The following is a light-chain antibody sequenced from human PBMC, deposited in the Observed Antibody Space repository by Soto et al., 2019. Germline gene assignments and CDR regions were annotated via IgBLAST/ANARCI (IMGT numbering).Light chain of an antibody. J-gene: IGKJ1*01. Sequence: DIQMTQSPSALSASVGDRVTITCRASQIISGDLAWYQQKPGKAPKLLIYRASRLESGVPSRFSGSGSGTEFTLTISSLQPDDFATYYCQQFSSYSPWTFGQGTKVEIK. CDR1: QIISGD. CDR3: QQFSSYSPWT. CDR2: RAS. V-gene: IGKV1-5*03.